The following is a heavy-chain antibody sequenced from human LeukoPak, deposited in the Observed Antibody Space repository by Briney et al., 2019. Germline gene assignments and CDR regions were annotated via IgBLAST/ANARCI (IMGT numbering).Heavy chain of an antibody. V-gene: IGHV3-7*01. Sequence: PGGSLRLSCAGSGFGFSGYWMSWVRQVPGKGLEWVANIKQDASERYYADSVRGRFTISRDNGRNYQYLQMNSLRVEDTAIYYCATDGGPFDHWGQGILVTVSS. CDR3: ATDGGPFDH. D-gene: IGHD3-3*01. CDR1: GFGFSGYW. CDR2: IKQDASER. J-gene: IGHJ4*02.